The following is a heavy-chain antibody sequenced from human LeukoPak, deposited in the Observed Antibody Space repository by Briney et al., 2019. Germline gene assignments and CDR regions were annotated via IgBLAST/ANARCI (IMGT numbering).Heavy chain of an antibody. D-gene: IGHD6-19*01. J-gene: IGHJ4*02. V-gene: IGHV3-33*06. CDR2: IWYDGSNK. CDR3: AKAGIGVVGYFDY. CDR1: GFTFSYYG. Sequence: GGSLRLSCAASGFTFSYYGMHWVRQAPGKGLEWVAVIWYDGSNKYYADSVKGRFTISRDNSKNTLYLQMNSLRDEDTALYYCAKAGIGVVGYFDYWGQGTLVTVSS.